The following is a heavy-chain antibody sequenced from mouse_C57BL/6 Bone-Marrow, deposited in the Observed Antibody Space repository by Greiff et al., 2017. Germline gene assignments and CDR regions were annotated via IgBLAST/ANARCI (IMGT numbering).Heavy chain of an antibody. CDR1: GYTFTSYG. D-gene: IGHD2-1*01. Sequence: VQLQQSGAELARPGASVKLSCKASGYTFTSYGISWVKQRTGQGLEWIGEIYPRSGNTYYNEKFKGKATLTADKSSSTAYMELRRLTSEDSAVYFWSRGGEGYYGNFLFAYWGQGTLVTVSA. V-gene: IGHV1-81*01. CDR3: SRGGEGYYGNFLFAY. CDR2: IYPRSGNT. J-gene: IGHJ3*01.